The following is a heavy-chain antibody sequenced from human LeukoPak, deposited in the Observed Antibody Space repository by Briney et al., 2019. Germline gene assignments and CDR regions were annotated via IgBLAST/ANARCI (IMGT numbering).Heavy chain of an antibody. Sequence: ASVKVSCKASGYTFTSYGISWVRQAPGQGLEWMGWISAYNGNTNYAQKLQGRVTMTTDTSTSTAYMELRSLKSDDEAVYYCAREVNRYVDTAMVTAYYYYYMDVWGKGTTVTVSS. V-gene: IGHV1-18*01. J-gene: IGHJ6*03. CDR2: ISAYNGNT. CDR1: GYTFTSYG. CDR3: AREVNRYVDTAMVTAYYYYYMDV. D-gene: IGHD5-18*01.